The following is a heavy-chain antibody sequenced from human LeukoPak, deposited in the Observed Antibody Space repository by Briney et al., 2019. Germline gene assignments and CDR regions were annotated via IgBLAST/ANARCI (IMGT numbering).Heavy chain of an antibody. D-gene: IGHD3-3*01. CDR2: IYYSGST. CDR1: GGSISSGGYY. Sequence: PSQTLSLTCTVSGGSISSGGYYWSWIRQHPGKGLEWIGYIYYSGSTYYNPSLKSRVTISVDTSKNQFSLKLSSVTAADTAVYYCARTYDFWSGYFMQQGWFDPWGQGTLVTVSS. V-gene: IGHV4-31*03. J-gene: IGHJ5*02. CDR3: ARTYDFWSGYFMQQGWFDP.